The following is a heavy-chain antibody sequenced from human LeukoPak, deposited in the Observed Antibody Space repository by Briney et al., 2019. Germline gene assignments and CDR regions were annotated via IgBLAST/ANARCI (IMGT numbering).Heavy chain of an antibody. J-gene: IGHJ6*02. CDR1: GFIFSDYG. CDR2: ISYDENNE. Sequence: GGSLRLSCAASGFIFSDYGMHWVRQAPGKGLEWVAVISYDENNESYADSVEGRFTISRDNSKDTLSLQMNSLRPEDTAVYYCAKDRGEQWLVLYGMDVWAKGPRSPSP. D-gene: IGHD6-19*01. CDR3: AKDRGEQWLVLYGMDV. V-gene: IGHV3-30*18.